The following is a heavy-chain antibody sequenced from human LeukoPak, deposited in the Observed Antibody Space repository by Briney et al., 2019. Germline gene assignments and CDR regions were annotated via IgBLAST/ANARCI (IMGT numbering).Heavy chain of an antibody. D-gene: IGHD6-13*01. V-gene: IGHV1-8*01. J-gene: IGHJ4*02. CDR1: GYTFTSYD. CDR3: ARSLYVEAAYDY. Sequence: GASVRLSCKASGYTFTSYDMNWVRQAPGQGLEWRGWMNPNSDSTVYAQMFQRRVTMTRNTSISTDYMEQSRLRWEDAPVYCCARSLYVEAAYDYWGQGTLVTVSS. CDR2: MNPNSDST.